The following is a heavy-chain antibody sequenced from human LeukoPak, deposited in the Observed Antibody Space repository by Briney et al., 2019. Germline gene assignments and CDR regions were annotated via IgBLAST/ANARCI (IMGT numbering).Heavy chain of an antibody. CDR2: INGDGGST. CDR3: AKRPDCSTTNCFRFEY. Sequence: GGSLRLSCAASGFTVSTYAMTWVRQAPGQGLEWVSSINGDGGSTYYAESVKGRFTVSRDNSKNTLYLQMDSLRAEDTAVYYCAKRPDCSTTNCFRFEYWGQGTLVTVSS. V-gene: IGHV3-23*01. D-gene: IGHD2-2*01. J-gene: IGHJ4*02. CDR1: GFTVSTYA.